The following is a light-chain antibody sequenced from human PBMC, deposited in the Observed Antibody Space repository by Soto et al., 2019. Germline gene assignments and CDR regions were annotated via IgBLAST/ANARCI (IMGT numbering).Light chain of an antibody. CDR3: SSYTSSSRV. CDR1: SSDVGGYNY. J-gene: IGLJ1*01. Sequence: QSVLTQPASASGSPGQSITISCTGTSSDVGGYNYVSWYQQHPGKAPKLMIYDVSNRPSGVSNRFSGSKSGNTASLTISGLQAEDEADYYCSSYTSSSRVFGTGTKLIVL. CDR2: DVS. V-gene: IGLV2-14*01.